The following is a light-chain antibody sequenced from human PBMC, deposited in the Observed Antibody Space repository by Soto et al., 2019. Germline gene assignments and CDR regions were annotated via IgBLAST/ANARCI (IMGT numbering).Light chain of an antibody. Sequence: EIVLTQSPATLSLSPGERATLSCRASQSVSSYLAWYQQKPGQAPRLLIYDASNRATGIPARFSGSGSGTDFTLTISSLEPEDFAVYYCQQYAYSPRTFGRGTKVEIK. CDR1: QSVSSY. V-gene: IGKV3-11*01. CDR3: QQYAYSPRT. J-gene: IGKJ4*02. CDR2: DAS.